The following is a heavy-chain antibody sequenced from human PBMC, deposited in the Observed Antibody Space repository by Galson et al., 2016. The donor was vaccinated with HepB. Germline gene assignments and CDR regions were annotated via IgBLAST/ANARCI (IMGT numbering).Heavy chain of an antibody. V-gene: IGHV3-30*03. D-gene: IGHD2/OR15-2a*01. CDR1: GFTFSSYG. CDR2: ISYDGSNK. CDR3: ARDGISSLDQ. Sequence: LRLSCAASGFTFSSYGLHWVRQAPGKGLEWVAVISYDGSNKFYADSVKGRFTISRDNSKNTLYLQMNSLRAEDTAIYYCARDGISSLDQWGQGILVTVSS. J-gene: IGHJ4*02.